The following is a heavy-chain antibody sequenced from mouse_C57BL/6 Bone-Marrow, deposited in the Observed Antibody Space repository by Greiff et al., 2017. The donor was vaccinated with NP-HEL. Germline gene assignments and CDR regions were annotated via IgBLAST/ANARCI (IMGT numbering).Heavy chain of an antibody. CDR3: ARSSGPAWFAY. Sequence: VQLQQSGPELVKPGASVKISCKASGYAFSSSWMNWVKQRPGKGLEWIGRIYPGDGDTNYNGKFKGKATLTADKSSSTAYMQLSSLTSEDSAVYFCARSSGPAWFAYWGQGTLVTVSA. D-gene: IGHD3-2*02. J-gene: IGHJ3*01. CDR2: IYPGDGDT. V-gene: IGHV1-82*01. CDR1: GYAFSSSW.